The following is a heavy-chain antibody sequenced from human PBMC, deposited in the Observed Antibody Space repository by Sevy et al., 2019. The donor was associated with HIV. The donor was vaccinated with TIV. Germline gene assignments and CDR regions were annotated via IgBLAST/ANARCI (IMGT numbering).Heavy chain of an antibody. D-gene: IGHD3-10*01. J-gene: IGHJ3*02. V-gene: IGHV4-39*01. Sequence: SETLSLTCTVSGGSISSSDNYWGWIRQPPGKGLDCIASRYYSGSTYYNPSLKSRVTISVDTSKNQFSLKLRSVTAADTAVYYCARRRVEDYYGSGTPPLVNGPFDIWVQGTMVTVSS. CDR3: ARRRVEDYYGSGTPPLVNGPFDI. CDR1: GGSISSSDNY. CDR2: RYYSGST.